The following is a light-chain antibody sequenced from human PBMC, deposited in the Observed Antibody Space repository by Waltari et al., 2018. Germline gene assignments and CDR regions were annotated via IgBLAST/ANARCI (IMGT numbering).Light chain of an antibody. Sequence: QSVLTQPPSASGTPGQRVTNSCSGSSSNIGNTPVNWYQQIPGTAPKLLIYTNNHRPSGVPDRFSGSKSGTSASLAISGLQSEDEAHYYCATWDDSLNGNVFGSGTKVIVL. J-gene: IGLJ6*01. V-gene: IGLV1-44*01. CDR3: ATWDDSLNGNV. CDR1: SSNIGNTP. CDR2: TNN.